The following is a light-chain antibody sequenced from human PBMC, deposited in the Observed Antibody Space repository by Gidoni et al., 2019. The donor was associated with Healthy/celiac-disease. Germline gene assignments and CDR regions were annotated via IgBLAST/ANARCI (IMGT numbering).Light chain of an antibody. CDR2: DAS. V-gene: IGKV3-11*01. J-gene: IGKJ3*01. CDR1: QSVSSY. CDR3: QQRSNWPVT. Sequence: EIVLTQSPATLSCSPGERATLSCRASQSVSSYLAWYQQKPGQAPRLLIYDASNRATGIPARFSGSGSGTDFTLTISSLQPEDFAVYYCQQRSNWPVTFGPGTKVDIK.